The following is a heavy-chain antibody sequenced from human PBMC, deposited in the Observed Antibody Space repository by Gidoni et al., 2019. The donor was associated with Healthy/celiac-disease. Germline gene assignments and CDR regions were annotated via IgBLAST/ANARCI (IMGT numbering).Heavy chain of an antibody. V-gene: IGHV3-21*01. CDR1: GFTFSSYS. J-gene: IGHJ4*02. CDR2: ISSSSSYI. Sequence: EVQLVESGGGLVKPGGSLRLSCAASGFTFSSYSMNWVRQAPGKGLEWVSSISSSSSYIYYADSVKGRFTISRDNAKNSLYLQMNSLRAEDTAVYYCVVHYYDSSGYYTPLLYWGQGTLVTVSS. D-gene: IGHD3-22*01. CDR3: VVHYYDSSGYYTPLLY.